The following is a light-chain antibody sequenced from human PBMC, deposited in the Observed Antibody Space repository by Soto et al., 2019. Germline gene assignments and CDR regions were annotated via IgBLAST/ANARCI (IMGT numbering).Light chain of an antibody. J-gene: IGLJ3*02. CDR1: SSKIGAGYD. CDR3: QSHDSSLSGWV. V-gene: IGLV1-40*01. Sequence: QSVLTQPPSVSGAPGQRVTISCTGSSSKIGAGYDVHWYQQLPGTAPKLLIYGNSNRPSGVPDRFSGSKSGTSASLAITGLQAEGEADYYCQSHDSSLSGWVFGGGTKLTVL. CDR2: GNS.